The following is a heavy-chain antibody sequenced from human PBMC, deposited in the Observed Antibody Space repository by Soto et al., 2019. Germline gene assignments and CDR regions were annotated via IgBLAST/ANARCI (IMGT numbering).Heavy chain of an antibody. CDR1: GFTFSSYA. D-gene: IGHD3-3*01. Sequence: HPGGSLRLSCAASGFTFSSYAMHWVRQAPGKGLEWVAVISYDGSNKYYADSVKGRFTISRDNSKNTLYLQMNSLRAEDTAVYYCARGRSGYLLVGMDVWGQGTTVTVSS. J-gene: IGHJ6*02. V-gene: IGHV3-30-3*01. CDR3: ARGRSGYLLVGMDV. CDR2: ISYDGSNK.